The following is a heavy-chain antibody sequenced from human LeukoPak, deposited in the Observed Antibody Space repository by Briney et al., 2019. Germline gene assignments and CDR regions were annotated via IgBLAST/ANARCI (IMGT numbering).Heavy chain of an antibody. V-gene: IGHV4-59*08. J-gene: IGHJ4*02. Sequence: SETLSLTCTVSGGSISSYYWSWIRQPPGKGREWIGYIYYSGSNNYNPSLKSRVTISVDTSRNQFSLKLSSVTAADTAVYYCASAALEPDTLDYWGQGTLVTVSS. CDR3: ASAALEPDTLDY. CDR1: GGSISSYY. D-gene: IGHD1-1*01. CDR2: IYYSGSN.